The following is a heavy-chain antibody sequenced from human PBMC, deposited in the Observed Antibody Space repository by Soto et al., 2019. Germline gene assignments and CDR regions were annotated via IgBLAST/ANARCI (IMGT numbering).Heavy chain of an antibody. J-gene: IGHJ5*02. Sequence: PGGSLRLSCVASGFTLSNYGMHWVRQAPGKGLEWIALIWYEGTTKYSTDSTKGRFSISRDQSKSTLYLQVNSLRAEDTATYYCARDVGSSGSSRWFDTWGQGTLVTAPQ. D-gene: IGHD3-10*01. CDR3: ARDVGSSGSSRWFDT. V-gene: IGHV3-33*01. CDR2: IWYEGTTK. CDR1: GFTLSNYG.